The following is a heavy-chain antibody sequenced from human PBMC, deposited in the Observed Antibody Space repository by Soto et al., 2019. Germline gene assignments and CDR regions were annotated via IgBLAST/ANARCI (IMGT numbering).Heavy chain of an antibody. CDR3: ARYRFSGSKWSKFDY. D-gene: IGHD6-13*01. Sequence: SETRSLTCTVSGVTISSGAYYGIWIRQHPGKGLEWIGNIYYNGSTYYSPSLKSRVALSLDTSKNQFSVRLSSVTAADTAVYYCARYRFSGSKWSKFDYWGQGTLVTVSS. V-gene: IGHV4-31*03. CDR2: IYYNGST. CDR1: GVTISSGAYY. J-gene: IGHJ4*02.